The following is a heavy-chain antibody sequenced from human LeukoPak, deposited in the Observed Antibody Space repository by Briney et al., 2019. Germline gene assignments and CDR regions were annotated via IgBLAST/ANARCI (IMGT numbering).Heavy chain of an antibody. CDR1: GVSISSSNSY. CDR2: IYYSGNT. J-gene: IGHJ6*03. CDR3: ARAGTYYYYYYMDV. D-gene: IGHD3-10*01. V-gene: IGHV4-39*01. Sequence: SETLSLTCTVSGVSISSSNSYWGWIRQPPGKGLEWIGSIYYSGNTYYNASLKSQVSISIDTSKNQFSLKLSSVTAADTAVYYCARAGTYYYYYYMDVWGKGTTVTVSS.